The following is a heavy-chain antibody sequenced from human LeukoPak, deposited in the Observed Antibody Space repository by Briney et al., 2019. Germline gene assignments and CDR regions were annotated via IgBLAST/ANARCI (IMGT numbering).Heavy chain of an antibody. J-gene: IGHJ3*01. CDR1: GDSISSAYS. V-gene: IGHV4-30-2*01. D-gene: IGHD1-26*01. CDR2: IYHTGST. Sequence: SETLSLTCAVSGDSISSAYSWSWIRQPPGKGLEWTGYIYHTGSTSYNPSLKTRVTISIDRPRNHFSLKLSSVTAADTAMYYCARVVGATSHDTFDVWGQGTLVTVSS. CDR3: ARVVGATSHDTFDV.